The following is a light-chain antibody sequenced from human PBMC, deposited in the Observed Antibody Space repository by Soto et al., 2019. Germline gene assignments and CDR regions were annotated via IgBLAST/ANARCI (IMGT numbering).Light chain of an antibody. Sequence: QSVLTQSPSASASLGASVKLTCTLSSGHSSYTIAWHQQQPEKGPRYLMTLNSDGSHSKGDGIPGRFSGSSSGAERYRSISSLQSEDEADYYCQTWGTGIEVFGGGTKVTVL. J-gene: IGLJ3*02. CDR3: QTWGTGIEV. CDR2: LNSDGSH. CDR1: SGHSSYT. V-gene: IGLV4-69*01.